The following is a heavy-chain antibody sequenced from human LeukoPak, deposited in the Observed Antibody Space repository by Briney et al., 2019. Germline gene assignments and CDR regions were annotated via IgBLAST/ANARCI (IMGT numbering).Heavy chain of an antibody. V-gene: IGHV1-18*01. J-gene: IGHJ4*02. CDR2: ISAYNGNT. Sequence: ASVKVSCKASGGTFSSYAISWVRQALGEGLEWMGWISAYNGNTNYAQKLQGRVTMTTDTSTSTAYMELRSLRSDDTAVYYCARTALDYWGQGTLVTVSS. D-gene: IGHD5-18*01. CDR1: GGTFSSYA. CDR3: ARTALDY.